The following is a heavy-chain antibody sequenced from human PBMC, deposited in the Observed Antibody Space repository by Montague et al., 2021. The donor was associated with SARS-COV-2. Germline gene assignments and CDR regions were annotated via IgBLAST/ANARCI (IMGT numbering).Heavy chain of an antibody. J-gene: IGHJ2*01. CDR1: GFTFPHYC. CDR3: VRDGGDDKHDWWFDL. V-gene: IGHV3-74*01. D-gene: IGHD2-21*02. CDR2: ICDGVRRI. Sequence: SLRLSCAASGFTFPHYCMHWVRQSPGQGLEWVARICDGVRRISYADSVRDRFTVSRDNAKNTLSLLMNNLSGEDTAVYYCVRDGGDDKHDWWFDLWGRGTHVSVSS.